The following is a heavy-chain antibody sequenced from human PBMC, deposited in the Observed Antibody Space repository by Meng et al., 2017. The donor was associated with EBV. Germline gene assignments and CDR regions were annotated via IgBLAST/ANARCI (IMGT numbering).Heavy chain of an antibody. V-gene: IGHV4-61*08. J-gene: IGHJ4*02. CDR1: GVSVTSGAYH. Sequence: HGQLRASGPGLVKPSETLSLTCIVSGVSVTSGAYHWSWIRQSPGKGLEWIGYIYDTGITIYNPSLKSRVTISLETSKNQFSLKVNSVTTADTAVYYCAKSRSSTPGIVDDWGQGTLVTVSS. CDR2: IYDTGIT. D-gene: IGHD2/OR15-2a*01. CDR3: AKSRSSTPGIVDD.